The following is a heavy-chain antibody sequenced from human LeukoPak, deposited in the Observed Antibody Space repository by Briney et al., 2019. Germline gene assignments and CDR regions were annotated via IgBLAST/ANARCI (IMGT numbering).Heavy chain of an antibody. J-gene: IGHJ4*02. CDR3: ARLYSSSVNF. CDR1: GFTFDSYA. CDR2: ISGGGGTT. V-gene: IGHV3-23*01. Sequence: GGSLRLSCAASGFTFDSYAMTWVRQAPGRGLEWVSAISGGGGTTYYADSVKGRFTISRDNSKNTLYLQMNSLRADDTAVYYCARLYSSSVNFWGQGTMVTVSS. D-gene: IGHD6-13*01.